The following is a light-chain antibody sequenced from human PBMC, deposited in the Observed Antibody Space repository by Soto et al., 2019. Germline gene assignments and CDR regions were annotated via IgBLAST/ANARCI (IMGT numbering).Light chain of an antibody. CDR2: GNS. CDR1: SSNIGAGYD. J-gene: IGLJ1*01. CDR3: QSYDSSLSGYV. V-gene: IGLV1-40*01. Sequence: QSVLTQPPSVSGAPGQRVTISCTGSSSNIGAGYDVHWYQQLPGTAPKLLLYGNSNRPSGVPDRFSGSKSGTSASLAITGLQAEDEADYCCQSYDSSLSGYVFGTGTMLTVL.